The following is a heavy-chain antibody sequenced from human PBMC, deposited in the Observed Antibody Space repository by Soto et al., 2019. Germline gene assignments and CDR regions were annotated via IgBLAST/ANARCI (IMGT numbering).Heavy chain of an antibody. D-gene: IGHD6-19*01. CDR3: ASHLVMAGTRGFDH. CDR2: TRNSGGA. CDR1: SGSVSSSNW. J-gene: IGHJ4*02. Sequence: SETLSLTCAVSSGSVSSSNWWIWVRLPPGKGLEWIGETRNSGGANYNPSLKSRVTITVDRSRNHIFLELSSVTAADTAVYYCASHLVMAGTRGFDHWGLGTLVTVSS. V-gene: IGHV4-4*02.